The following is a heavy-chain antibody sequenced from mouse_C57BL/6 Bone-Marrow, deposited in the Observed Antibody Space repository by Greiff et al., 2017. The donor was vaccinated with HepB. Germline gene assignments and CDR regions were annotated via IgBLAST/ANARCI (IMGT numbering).Heavy chain of an antibody. V-gene: IGHV5-6*01. Sequence: EVKLVESGGDLVKPGGSLKLSCAASGFTFSSYGMSWVRQTPDKGLEWVATISSGGSYTYYPDSVKGRFTISRDNAKNTLYLQMSSLKSEDTAMYYCARPRYFDVWGTGTTVTVSS. CDR3: ARPRYFDV. CDR2: ISSGGSYT. CDR1: GFTFSSYG. J-gene: IGHJ1*03.